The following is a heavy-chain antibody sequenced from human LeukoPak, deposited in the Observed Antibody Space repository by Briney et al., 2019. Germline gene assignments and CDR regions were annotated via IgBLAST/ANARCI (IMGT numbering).Heavy chain of an antibody. Sequence: SETLSLTCTVSGGSIRSSGYYWGWIRQPPGKGLESIGIIYYSGTTYYNPSLKNRITISVDTSKNQFSLRLNSVTAADTAVYYCARGGMVRGVIITGYFDYWGQGTLVTVSS. D-gene: IGHD3-10*01. J-gene: IGHJ4*02. CDR1: GGSIRSSGYY. CDR2: IYYSGTT. CDR3: ARGGMVRGVIITGYFDY. V-gene: IGHV4-39*01.